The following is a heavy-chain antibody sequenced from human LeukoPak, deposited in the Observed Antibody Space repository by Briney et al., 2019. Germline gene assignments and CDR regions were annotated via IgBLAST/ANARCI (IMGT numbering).Heavy chain of an antibody. D-gene: IGHD2-15*01. CDR1: GFTFSRYW. J-gene: IGHJ4*02. CDR3: ARAGDGTAARDY. V-gene: IGHV3-7*01. CDR2: INGDGSEE. Sequence: GGSLRLSCAPSGFTFSRYWMSWVRQAPGKGLEWVANINGDGSEEYYVDSVRGRFTIARDNAKNSLYLQMNSLRAEDTAVYYCARAGDGTAARDYWGQGTLVTVSS.